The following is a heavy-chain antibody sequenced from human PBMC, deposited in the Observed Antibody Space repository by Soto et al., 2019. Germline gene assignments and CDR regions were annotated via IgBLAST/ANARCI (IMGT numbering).Heavy chain of an antibody. CDR2: IYPGDSDT. V-gene: IGHV5-51*01. Sequence: PGESLKISCKGSGYSFTSYWIGWVRQMPGKGLEWMGIIYPGDSDTRYSPSFQGQVTISADKSICTAYLQWSSLKASDTAMYYCARLGYYYDSSGYSADAFDIWGQGTMVTVSS. D-gene: IGHD3-22*01. CDR3: ARLGYYYDSSGYSADAFDI. CDR1: GYSFTSYW. J-gene: IGHJ3*02.